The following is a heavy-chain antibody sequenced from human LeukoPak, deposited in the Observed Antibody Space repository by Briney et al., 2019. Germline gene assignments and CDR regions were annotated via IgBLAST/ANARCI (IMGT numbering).Heavy chain of an antibody. Sequence: GGSLRLSCAVSGIALSNYGMSWVRQAPGKGLQWVAGISGSGGGTSYADSVKGRFTISRDNPKNTLYLQMNSLRAEDTAVYFCAKRGVVIRVILVGFHKEAYYFDSWGQGALVTVSS. CDR2: ISGSGGGT. CDR3: AKRGVVIRVILVGFHKEAYYFDS. D-gene: IGHD3-22*01. CDR1: GIALSNYG. J-gene: IGHJ4*02. V-gene: IGHV3-23*01.